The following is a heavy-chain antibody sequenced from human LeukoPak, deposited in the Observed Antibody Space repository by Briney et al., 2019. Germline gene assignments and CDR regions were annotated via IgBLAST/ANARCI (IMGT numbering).Heavy chain of an antibody. CDR1: GYSISSGYY. V-gene: IGHV4-38-2*02. CDR2: IYHSGNT. Sequence: PSETLSLTCSVSGYSISSGYYWGWIRQPPGKGLEWIGSIYHSGNTYYNPSLESRVTISLDTSKNQFSLKLTSVTAADTAVYYCARDGGDWGQNWGQGTLVTVSS. CDR3: ARDGGDWGQN. D-gene: IGHD2-21*02. J-gene: IGHJ4*02.